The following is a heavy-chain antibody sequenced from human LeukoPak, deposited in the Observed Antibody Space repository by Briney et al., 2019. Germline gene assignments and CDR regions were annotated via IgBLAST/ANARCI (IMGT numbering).Heavy chain of an antibody. CDR3: ARFSQYYDSPTHYLDY. J-gene: IGHJ4*02. V-gene: IGHV4-59*08. D-gene: IGHD3-16*01. Sequence: PSETLSLTCTVPGGSISSYYWSWIRQPPGKGLEWIGYIYYSGSTNYNPSLKSRVTISVDTSKNQFSLRLNSVTAADTAVYYCARFSQYYDSPTHYLDYWGQGILVTVSS. CDR2: IYYSGST. CDR1: GGSISSYY.